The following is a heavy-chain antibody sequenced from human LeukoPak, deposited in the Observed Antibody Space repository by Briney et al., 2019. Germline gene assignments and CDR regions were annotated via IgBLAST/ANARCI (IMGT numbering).Heavy chain of an antibody. Sequence: SETLSLTCTVSGGSISSSSYYWGWTRQPPGKGLEWIGSIYYSGSTYYNPSLKSRVTISVDTSKNQFSLKLSSVTAADTAVYYCARWDEGDCYFDYWGQGTLVTVSS. D-gene: IGHD2-21*02. J-gene: IGHJ4*02. V-gene: IGHV4-39*07. CDR3: ARWDEGDCYFDY. CDR2: IYYSGST. CDR1: GGSISSSSYY.